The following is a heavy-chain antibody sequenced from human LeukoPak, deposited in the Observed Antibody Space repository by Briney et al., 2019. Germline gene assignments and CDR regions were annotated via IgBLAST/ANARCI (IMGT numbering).Heavy chain of an antibody. CDR2: IIPIFGTA. CDR1: GGTFSSYA. Sequence: GASVKVSCKASGGTFSSYAISWVRQAPGQGLEWMGGIIPIFGTANYAQKFQGRVTITADKSTSTAYMELSSLRSEDTAVYYCARGGRYYDSSDKYYYYYYMDVWGKGTTVTVSS. D-gene: IGHD3-22*01. V-gene: IGHV1-69*06. J-gene: IGHJ6*03. CDR3: ARGGRYYDSSDKYYYYYYMDV.